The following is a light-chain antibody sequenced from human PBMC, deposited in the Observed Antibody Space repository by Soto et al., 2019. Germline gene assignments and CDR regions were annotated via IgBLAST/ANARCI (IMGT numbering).Light chain of an antibody. CDR2: GTS. Sequence: DIQMTQSPSSVSASVGDRVTITCRASQSIIRYLNWYQQKPGKAPKLLIYGTSSLQSGVPSRFSGSGSGTDFTLTISTLQPEDFATYYCQQTFTTPCSFGQGTKLETK. CDR3: QQTFTTPCS. J-gene: IGKJ2*04. V-gene: IGKV1-39*01. CDR1: QSIIRY.